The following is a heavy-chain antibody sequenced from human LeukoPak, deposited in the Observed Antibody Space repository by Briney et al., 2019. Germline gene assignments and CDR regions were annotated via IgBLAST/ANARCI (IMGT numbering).Heavy chain of an antibody. CDR1: GFTFSSYA. Sequence: GGSLRLSCAASGFTFSSYAMSWVRQAPGRGLEWVSAISGSGGSTYYADSVKGRFTISRDNSKNTLYLQMNSLRAEDTAVYYCAKGNGVVVVPADNYYMDVWGKGTTVTVSS. CDR2: ISGSGGST. J-gene: IGHJ6*03. CDR3: AKGNGVVVVPADNYYMDV. V-gene: IGHV3-23*01. D-gene: IGHD2-2*01.